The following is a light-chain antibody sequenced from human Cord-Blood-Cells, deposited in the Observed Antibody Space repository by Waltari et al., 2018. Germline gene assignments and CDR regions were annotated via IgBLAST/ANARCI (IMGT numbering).Light chain of an antibody. CDR1: QSVSSN. V-gene: IGKV3-15*01. Sequence: IVMTQSPATLSVSPGERATLSCRASQSVSSNLAWYQQKPGQAASLLIYGASTRATGIPARFSGSGSGTEFTLAISSLQSEDFAVDYWQQYNNGLTFGGGTKVEIK. CDR2: GAS. J-gene: IGKJ4*01. CDR3: QQYNNGLT.